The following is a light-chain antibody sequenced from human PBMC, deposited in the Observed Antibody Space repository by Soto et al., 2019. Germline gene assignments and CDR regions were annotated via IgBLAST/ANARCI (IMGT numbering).Light chain of an antibody. Sequence: EIGMTQSPATLSVSPGEGVTLSCRAGQSVRSNLAWYQQKPGQAPRLLIYGASTRATGIPARFSGSGSGTEFTLSISSLQSEDFAVYYCQQYHNWPRTFGQGTKVEI. CDR1: QSVRSN. CDR2: GAS. J-gene: IGKJ1*01. CDR3: QQYHNWPRT. V-gene: IGKV3-15*01.